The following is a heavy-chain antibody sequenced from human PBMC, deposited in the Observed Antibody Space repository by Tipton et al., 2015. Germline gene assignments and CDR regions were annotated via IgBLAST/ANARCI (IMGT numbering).Heavy chain of an antibody. CDR1: GFTFSLYW. CDR2: IKGDGSIS. J-gene: IGHJ2*01. CDR3: ARACGATRYFDL. D-gene: IGHD4-17*01. V-gene: IGHV3-74*01. Sequence: SLRLSCSASGFTFSLYWMHWVRQVPGKGLAWVSRIKGDGSISDHSDSVKGRFTISRDNAANTLYLQMNSLRAEDTAVYYCARACGATRYFDLWGRGPLVTVS.